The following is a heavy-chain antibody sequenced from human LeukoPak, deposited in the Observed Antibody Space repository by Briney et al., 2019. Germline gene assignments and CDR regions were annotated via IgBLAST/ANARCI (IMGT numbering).Heavy chain of an antibody. CDR2: IYTSGST. J-gene: IGHJ4*02. V-gene: IGHV4-61*02. CDR1: GGSISSGSYY. CDR3: AKDPEAARINYYFDY. Sequence: KSSETLSLTCTVSGGSISSGSYYWSWMRQPAGKGLERIGRIYTSGSTNYNPSLKSRVTISVDTSKNQFSLKLSSVTAADTAVYYCAKDPEAARINYYFDYWGQGTLVTVSS. D-gene: IGHD6-6*01.